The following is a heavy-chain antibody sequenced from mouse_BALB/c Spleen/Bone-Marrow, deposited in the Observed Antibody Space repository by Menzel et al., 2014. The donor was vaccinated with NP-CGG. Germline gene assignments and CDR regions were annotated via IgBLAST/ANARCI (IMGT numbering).Heavy chain of an antibody. V-gene: IGHV2-3*01. J-gene: IGHJ4*01. Sequence: VQGVESGPGLVAPSQRLSIPCTVSGFSLTNFGVSWVRQPPGKGLEWLGVIWGDGTTNYHSALISRLSISKDNSKSQVFLRLNSLQTDDTATYYCAKPSFDDYRIYAIDYWGQGTSVTVSS. CDR3: AKPSFDDYRIYAIDY. CDR2: IWGDGTT. CDR1: GFSLTNFG. D-gene: IGHD2-4*01.